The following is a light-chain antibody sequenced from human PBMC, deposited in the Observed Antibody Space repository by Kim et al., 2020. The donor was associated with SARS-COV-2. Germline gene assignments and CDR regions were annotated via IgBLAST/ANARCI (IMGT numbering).Light chain of an antibody. CDR1: QSISRRY. J-gene: IGKJ2*01. Sequence: SPGERATLSCRASQSISRRYLAWYQQKPGQPPRLLLHGAISRATGIPDRFSGSGSGTDFTLTISRLEPEDFAVYYCQQYGSSPDTFGQGTKVDIK. CDR2: GAI. V-gene: IGKV3-20*01. CDR3: QQYGSSPDT.